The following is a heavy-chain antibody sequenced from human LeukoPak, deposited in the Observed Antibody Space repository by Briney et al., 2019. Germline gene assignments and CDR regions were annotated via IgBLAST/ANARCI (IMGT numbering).Heavy chain of an antibody. CDR3: TTEFYNAPDY. CDR2: IKSKFDGGTT. V-gene: IGHV3-15*01. J-gene: IGHJ4*02. D-gene: IGHD2/OR15-2a*01. CDR1: GLTFRNDW. Sequence: GGSLRLSCAASGLTFRNDWMSWVRQAPGKGLEWVGRIKSKFDGGTTDYAAPVKTRFTISRGDSENTLYLQMNSLKTEDTGVYYCTTEFYNAPDYWGQGTLVTVSS.